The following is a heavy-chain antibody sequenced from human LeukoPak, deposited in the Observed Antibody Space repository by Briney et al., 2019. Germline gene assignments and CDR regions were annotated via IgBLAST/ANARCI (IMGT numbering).Heavy chain of an antibody. CDR1: GNYR. V-gene: IGHV3-74*01. Sequence: GGSLRLSCAASGNYRMHWVRQAPGKGLVWVSHINSDGSWTGYADSVKGRFTISKDNAKNTVYLQMNNLRAEDTAVYYCVSFYETYWGRGTLVTVSS. D-gene: IGHD2-2*01. CDR2: INSDGSWT. CDR3: VSFYETY. J-gene: IGHJ4*02.